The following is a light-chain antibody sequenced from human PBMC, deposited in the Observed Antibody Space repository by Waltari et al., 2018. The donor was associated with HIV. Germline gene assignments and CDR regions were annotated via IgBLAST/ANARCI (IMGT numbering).Light chain of an antibody. CDR2: QDS. V-gene: IGLV3-1*01. CDR3: QAWDSSTVV. CDR1: KLGDKY. J-gene: IGLJ2*01. Sequence: SYDLTQPPSVSVSPGQTASITCSGDKLGDKYACWYQQKPGQSPVLVILQDSKRPSGIPERFSGSNSGNTATLTISGTQAMDEADYYCQAWDSSTVVFGGGTKLTVL.